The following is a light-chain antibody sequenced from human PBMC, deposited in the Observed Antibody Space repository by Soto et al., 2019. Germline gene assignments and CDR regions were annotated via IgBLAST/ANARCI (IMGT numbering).Light chain of an antibody. Sequence: VLTQSPATLSVSTGERGTLSCRGSQTVATNLAWYQQKPGQAPRLLIYHASTRATGIPARFSGSGSGTEFTLTISSLQSEDFAVYYCQQYNQWPPWTFGQGTKVDI. CDR2: HAS. J-gene: IGKJ1*01. CDR1: QTVATN. V-gene: IGKV3D-15*01. CDR3: QQYNQWPPWT.